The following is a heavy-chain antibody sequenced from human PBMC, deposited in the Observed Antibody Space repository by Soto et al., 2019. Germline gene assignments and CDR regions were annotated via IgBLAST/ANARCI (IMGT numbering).Heavy chain of an antibody. Sequence: QVQLVQSGAEVKKPGASVKVSCKASGYTFTSYGISWVRQAPGQGLEWMGWISAYNGNTNYAQKPQGRVTMTTDTSTSTAYMELRSLRSDDTAVYYCARDIVVVPAASRYGMDVWGQGTTVTVSS. V-gene: IGHV1-18*01. CDR1: GYTFTSYG. CDR3: ARDIVVVPAASRYGMDV. J-gene: IGHJ6*02. D-gene: IGHD2-2*01. CDR2: ISAYNGNT.